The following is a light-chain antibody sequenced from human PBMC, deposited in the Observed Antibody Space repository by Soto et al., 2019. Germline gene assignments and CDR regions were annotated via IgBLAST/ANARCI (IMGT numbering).Light chain of an antibody. CDR3: QQYCGSPFT. CDR1: QSVSGSY. Sequence: EIVLTQSPGTLSLSPGERATLSCRASQSVSGSYLAWYQQKPGQAPRLLIYGASSRATGIPDRFSGSGSGIDVTLTISRLEPEGVAVYYCQQYCGSPFTFGPGTKVHIK. V-gene: IGKV3-20*01. CDR2: GAS. J-gene: IGKJ3*01.